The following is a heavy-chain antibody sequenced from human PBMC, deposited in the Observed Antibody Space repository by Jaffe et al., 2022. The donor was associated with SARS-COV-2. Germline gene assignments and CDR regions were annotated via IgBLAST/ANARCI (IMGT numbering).Heavy chain of an antibody. CDR1: GGSISSGHYS. CDR2: IFSSGSA. V-gene: IGHV4-61*02. Sequence: QLQLQESGPGLVKPSQTLSLTCTVSGGSISSGHYSWTWVRRPAGRGLEWIGRIFSSGSATYNPSLKSRVTISLDTSKNQFSLKLSSVTASDTAVYYCARGHALDIWGQGTMVTVSS. J-gene: IGHJ3*02. CDR3: ARGHALDI.